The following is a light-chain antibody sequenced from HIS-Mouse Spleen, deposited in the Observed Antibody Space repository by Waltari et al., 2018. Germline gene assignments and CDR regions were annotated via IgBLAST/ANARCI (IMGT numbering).Light chain of an antibody. Sequence: SYELTQPPSVSVSPGQTARITCSGAALPKQDAYSYQQKAGQAPGLLIYEDSKRPSGIPERFSGSSSGTMATLTISGAQVEDEADYYCYSTDSSGNHRVFGGGTKLTVL. CDR1: ALPKQD. CDR2: EDS. V-gene: IGLV3-10*01. CDR3: YSTDSSGNHRV. J-gene: IGLJ2*01.